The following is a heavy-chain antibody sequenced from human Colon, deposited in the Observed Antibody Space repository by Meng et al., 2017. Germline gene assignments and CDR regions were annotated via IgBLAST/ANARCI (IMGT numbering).Heavy chain of an antibody. J-gene: IGHJ5*02. CDR1: GYTFSDYY. CDR3: ARDFGLGLRGRLNWFDP. D-gene: IGHD3/OR15-3a*01. V-gene: IGHV1-2*02. CDR2: INPPTGGA. Sequence: ASVKVSCKASGYTFSDYYIHWVRQAPGHGPEWMGWINPPTGGAHYAQNFQGRVTLTRDTSISTAYMELSSLRSDDTAVYYCARDFGLGLRGRLNWFDPWGQGTLVTLL.